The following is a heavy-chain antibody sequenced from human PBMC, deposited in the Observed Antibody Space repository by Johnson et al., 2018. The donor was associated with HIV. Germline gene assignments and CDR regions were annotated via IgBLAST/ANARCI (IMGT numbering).Heavy chain of an antibody. CDR2: IKQDGSET. CDR1: GFTFSSYA. J-gene: IGHJ3*01. D-gene: IGHD3-9*01. CDR3: ARDGRDLVTRGSFDV. Sequence: VQLVESGGGVVQPGRSLRLSCAASGFTFSSYAMHWVRQAPGKGPEWVANIKQDGSETYYVASVKGRFTISRDNAKNMVYLQMNSLRPEDTAVYYCARDGRDLVTRGSFDVWGQGTVVTVSS. V-gene: IGHV3-7*01.